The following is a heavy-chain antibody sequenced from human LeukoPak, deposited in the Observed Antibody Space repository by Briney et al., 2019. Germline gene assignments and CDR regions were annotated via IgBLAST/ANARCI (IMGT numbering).Heavy chain of an antibody. D-gene: IGHD3-3*01. Sequence: SETLSLTCTVSGGSISSYYWSWIRQSPGKGLEWIGYIYYSGNTDYNPSLKSRVTISVDTSKNQFSLKLSSVTAADTAVYYCARGSIEGYDFWSGYYRYFDYWGQGTLVTVSS. J-gene: IGHJ4*02. CDR2: IYYSGNT. V-gene: IGHV4-59*01. CDR3: ARGSIEGYDFWSGYYRYFDY. CDR1: GGSISSYY.